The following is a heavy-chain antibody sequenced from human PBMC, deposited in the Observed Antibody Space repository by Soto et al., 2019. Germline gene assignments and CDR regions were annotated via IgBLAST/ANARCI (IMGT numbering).Heavy chain of an antibody. D-gene: IGHD2-2*01. J-gene: IGHJ2*01. V-gene: IGHV4-4*02. CDR2: IHPRGDF. Sequence: QVQLQVSGPGLVKPSGTLSLTCTVSGDSISSNNWWNWVRQTPGKGLDWIGEIHPRGDFNYHPSLESRVTLPVDKSKNQVSLRLTSLTAADTAVYFCAGGRAGCRRTSCYLEGWGRGTLVTVSS. CDR3: AGGRAGCRRTSCYLEG. CDR1: GDSISSNNW.